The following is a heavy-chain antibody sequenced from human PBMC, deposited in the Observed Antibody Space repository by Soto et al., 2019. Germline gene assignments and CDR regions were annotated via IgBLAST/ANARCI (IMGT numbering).Heavy chain of an antibody. CDR2: ISSDGDLR. Sequence: EVHLLGSGGDLVKPGGSLRLSCEVSGFTFNNFAMSWVRQSPGKGLEWVSTISSDGDLRHYAESVKGLFTISRDNSKSSLFLQMNSLRAEDTALYFCAKVRQRFLDILTGATNFDSWGQGTLVTVSS. CDR1: GFTFNNFA. J-gene: IGHJ4*02. V-gene: IGHV3-23*01. CDR3: AKVRQRFLDILTGATNFDS. D-gene: IGHD3-9*01.